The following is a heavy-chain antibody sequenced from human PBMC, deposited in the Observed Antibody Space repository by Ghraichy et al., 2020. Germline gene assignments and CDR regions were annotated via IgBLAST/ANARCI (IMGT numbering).Heavy chain of an antibody. Sequence: GGSLRLSCTASGFDFSTYTMNWVRQAPGKGLEWVAAINSRSTDMFFADSLKGRFTISRDNAKKALFLQLNSLQVEDTAVYYCTRDRDRRSAVFFDYWGQGTLVTVSS. V-gene: IGHV3-21*01. CDR3: TRDRDRRSAVFFDY. CDR1: GFDFSTYT. CDR2: INSRSTDM. J-gene: IGHJ4*02. D-gene: IGHD3-10*01.